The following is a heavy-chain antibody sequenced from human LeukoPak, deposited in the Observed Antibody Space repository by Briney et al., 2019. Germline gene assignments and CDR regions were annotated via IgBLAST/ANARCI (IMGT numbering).Heavy chain of an antibody. Sequence: GRSLRLSCVGSGLTFSDYGIHWVRQAPGKGLEWVAVVSMDGNTKYYAESVRGRYTISRDNSRNTVYLQMDSLRDEDTAVYYCAKGRGWEASYYYYYMDVWGKGTTVTISS. D-gene: IGHD1-26*01. J-gene: IGHJ6*03. CDR3: AKGRGWEASYYYYYMDV. CDR1: GLTFSDYG. CDR2: VSMDGNTK. V-gene: IGHV3-30*18.